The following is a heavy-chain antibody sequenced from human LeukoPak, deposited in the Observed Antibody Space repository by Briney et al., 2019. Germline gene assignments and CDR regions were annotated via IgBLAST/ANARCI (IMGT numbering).Heavy chain of an antibody. CDR3: AREHPKVGGTIDW. D-gene: IGHD1-26*01. CDR1: GFTFSSYW. V-gene: IGHV3-74*01. J-gene: IGHJ4*02. CDR2: ISPDGTTT. Sequence: GGSRRLSCAASGFTFSSYWMHWVRQVPGKGLVWVSRISPDGTTTSYADSVKGRFTISRDNAKSTLYLQVNSLRAEDTAVYYCAREHPKVGGTIDWWGQGTLVTVSS.